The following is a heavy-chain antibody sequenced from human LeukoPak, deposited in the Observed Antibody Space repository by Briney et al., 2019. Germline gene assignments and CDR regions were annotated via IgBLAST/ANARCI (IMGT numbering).Heavy chain of an antibody. V-gene: IGHV3-30*02. D-gene: IGHD3-3*01. CDR3: AKDVTIFGVVWPDAFDI. Sequence: PGGSLRLSCAASGFTFSSYGMHWVRQAPGKGLEGVAFIRYDGSNKYYADSVEGRFTISRDNSKNTLYLQMTSLRAEDTAVYYCAKDVTIFGVVWPDAFDIWGQGTMVTVSS. J-gene: IGHJ3*02. CDR2: IRYDGSNK. CDR1: GFTFSSYG.